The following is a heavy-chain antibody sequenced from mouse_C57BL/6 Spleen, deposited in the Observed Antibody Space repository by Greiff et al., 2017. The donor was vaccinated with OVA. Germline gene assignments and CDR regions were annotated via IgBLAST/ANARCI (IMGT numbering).Heavy chain of an antibody. CDR2: IYPGSGST. V-gene: IGHV1-55*01. J-gene: IGHJ2*01. Sequence: QVQLKQPGAELVKPGASVKMSCKASGYTFTSYWITWVKQRPGQGLEWIGDIYPGSGSTNYNEKFKSKATLTVDTSSSTAYMQLSSLTSEDSAVYYCAREDYGSSLYYFDYWGQGTTLTVSS. CDR3: AREDYGSSLYYFDY. CDR1: GYTFTSYW. D-gene: IGHD1-1*01.